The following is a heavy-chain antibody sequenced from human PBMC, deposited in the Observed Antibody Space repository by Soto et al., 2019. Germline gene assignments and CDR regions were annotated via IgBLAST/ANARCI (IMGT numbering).Heavy chain of an antibody. CDR3: AGGGSDSGYDIGGY. J-gene: IGHJ4*02. D-gene: IGHD5-12*01. CDR2: IIPILGIA. CDR1: GGTFSSYT. V-gene: IGHV1-69*02. Sequence: GASEKVSCKAPGGTFSSYTISWVRQAPRQGLAWMGRIIPILGIANYAQKFQGRVTITADKSTSTAYMELSSLRSEDTAVYSCAGGGSDSGYDIGGYWGQGTRFTVSS.